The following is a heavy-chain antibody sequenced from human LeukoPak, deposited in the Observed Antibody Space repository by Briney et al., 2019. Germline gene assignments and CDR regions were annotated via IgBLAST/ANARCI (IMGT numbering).Heavy chain of an antibody. D-gene: IGHD3-10*01. J-gene: IGHJ6*04. Sequence: GGSLRLSCAASGFTFSSYAMHWVRQAPGKGLEWVAVTSYDGSNKYYADSVKGRFTISRDNSKNTLYLQMNSLRAEDTAVYYCARVYYYGSGTPTEGYYYYGMDVWGKGTTVTVSS. CDR3: ARVYYYGSGTPTEGYYYYGMDV. CDR1: GFTFSSYA. V-gene: IGHV3-30*04. CDR2: TSYDGSNK.